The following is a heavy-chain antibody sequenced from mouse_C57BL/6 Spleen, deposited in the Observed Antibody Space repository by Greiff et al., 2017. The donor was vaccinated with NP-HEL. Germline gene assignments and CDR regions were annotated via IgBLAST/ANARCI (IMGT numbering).Heavy chain of an antibody. J-gene: IGHJ3*01. CDR3: ARHYDYDSAWFAY. V-gene: IGHV1-7*01. CDR1: GYTFTSYW. Sequence: VKLVESGAELAKPGASVKLSCKASGYTFTSYWLHWVKQRPGQGLEWIGYINPSSGYTKYIQKFKDKATLTADKSSSTAYMQLSSLTYEDSAVSYCARHYDYDSAWFAYWGQGTLVTVSA. CDR2: INPSSGYT. D-gene: IGHD2-4*01.